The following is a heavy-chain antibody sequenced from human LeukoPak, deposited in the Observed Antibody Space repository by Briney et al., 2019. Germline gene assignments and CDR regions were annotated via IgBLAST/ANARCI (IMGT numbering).Heavy chain of an antibody. CDR3: ARDALIAIIRGFDY. D-gene: IGHD2-2*02. CDR1: GGSISSSSYY. J-gene: IGHJ4*02. CDR2: IYYSGST. V-gene: IGHV4-39*07. Sequence: PSETLSLTCTVSGGSISSSSYYWGWIRQPPGKGLEWIGSIYYSGSTYYNPSLKSRVTISVDTSKNQFSLKLSSVTAADTAVYYCARDALIAIIRGFDYWGQGTLVTVSS.